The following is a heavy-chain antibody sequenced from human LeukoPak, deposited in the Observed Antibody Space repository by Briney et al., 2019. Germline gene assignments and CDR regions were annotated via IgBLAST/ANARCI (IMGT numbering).Heavy chain of an antibody. D-gene: IGHD1-26*01. J-gene: IGHJ4*02. CDR3: ARAQVGIVGATEFAY. V-gene: IGHV4-59*08. CDR1: GGSISSYY. CDR2: IYYSGST. Sequence: PSETLSLTCTVSGGSISSYYWTWIRQPPGKGLEWIGYIYYSGSTKYNPSLKSRVTISVDSSKNHFSLKLSSVTAADTAVYYCARAQVGIVGATEFAYWGQGTLFTVSS.